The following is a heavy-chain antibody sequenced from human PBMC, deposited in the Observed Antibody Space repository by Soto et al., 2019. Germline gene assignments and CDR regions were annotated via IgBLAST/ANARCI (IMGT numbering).Heavy chain of an antibody. CDR1: GYTLTELS. V-gene: IGHV1-24*01. Sequence: QVPLVQSGAEVKKPGASVKVSCKVSGYTLTELSMHLVRQAPGKGLEWMGGFDPEDGETIYAQKFQGRVTMTEDTSTDTAYMELSSLRSEDTAVYYCATDPGIAALSTATGFDYWGQGTLVTVSS. D-gene: IGHD6-13*01. CDR2: FDPEDGET. J-gene: IGHJ4*02. CDR3: ATDPGIAALSTATGFDY.